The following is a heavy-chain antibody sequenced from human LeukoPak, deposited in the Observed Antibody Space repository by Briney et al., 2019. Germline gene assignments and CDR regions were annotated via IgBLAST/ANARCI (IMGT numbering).Heavy chain of an antibody. J-gene: IGHJ3*02. Sequence: SVKVSCKASGGTFSSYAISWVRQAPGQGLEWMGGIIPIFGTANYAQKFQGRVTITADKSTSTAYMELSSLRSEDTAVYYCARDRSLEGAFDIWGQGTMVTVSS. V-gene: IGHV1-69*06. D-gene: IGHD1-26*01. CDR1: GGTFSSYA. CDR2: IIPIFGTA. CDR3: ARDRSLEGAFDI.